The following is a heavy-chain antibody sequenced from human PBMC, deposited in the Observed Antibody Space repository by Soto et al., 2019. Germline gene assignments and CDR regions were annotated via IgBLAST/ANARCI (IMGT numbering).Heavy chain of an antibody. Sequence: GGSLRLSCAASGFTFSNHWIHWVRQAPGKGLVWVSRISNDGSVATYADSVKGRFTISGDNAKDTLYFQMNSLRAVDSVVFYCASAVANTRNGLNIWGKGTMVTVSS. D-gene: IGHD5-12*01. CDR3: ASAVANTRNGLNI. J-gene: IGHJ3*02. CDR1: GFTFSNHW. CDR2: ISNDGSVA. V-gene: IGHV3-74*01.